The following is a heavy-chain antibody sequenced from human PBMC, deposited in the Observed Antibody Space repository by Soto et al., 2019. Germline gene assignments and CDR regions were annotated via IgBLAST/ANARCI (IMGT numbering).Heavy chain of an antibody. Sequence: ASVKVSCKASGYTFTSYGISWVRQAPGQGLEWMGWINPKSGGTNYAQKFQGRVTMTRDTSFSTAYMELSRLRSDDTAIYYCARDLKYYDILTGYYKEGYYFDYWGQGTLVTVSS. CDR3: ARDLKYYDILTGYYKEGYYFDY. J-gene: IGHJ4*02. V-gene: IGHV1-2*02. D-gene: IGHD3-9*01. CDR1: GYTFTSYG. CDR2: INPKSGGT.